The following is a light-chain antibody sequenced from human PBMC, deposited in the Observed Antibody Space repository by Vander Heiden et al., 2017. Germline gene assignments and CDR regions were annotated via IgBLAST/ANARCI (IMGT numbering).Light chain of an antibody. CDR3: QQYYSTPRA. J-gene: IGKJ1*01. CDR1: QTILDSTINWNY. Sequence: DIVMTQSPDSLAVSLGERATINCKSSQTILDSTINWNYLAWYQQKPGQPPKLLIYWASTRGSGVPDRFSGSGSGTDFTLTISNLQAEDVAVYYCQQYYSTPRAFGQGTTVEIK. V-gene: IGKV4-1*01. CDR2: WAS.